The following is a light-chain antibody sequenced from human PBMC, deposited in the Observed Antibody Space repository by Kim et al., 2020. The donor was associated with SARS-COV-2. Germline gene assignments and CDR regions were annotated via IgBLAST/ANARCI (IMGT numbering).Light chain of an antibody. CDR1: SSNIGSNT. CDR2: SNN. J-gene: IGLJ2*01. CDR3: AAWDDSLNVCV. Sequence: ELTQPPSASGTPGQRVTISCSGSSSNIGSNTVNWYQQPPGTAPKLLIYSNNQRPSGVPDRFSGSKSGTSASLAVSGLQSEDEADYYCAAWDDSLNVCVFGGGTQLTVL. V-gene: IGLV1-44*01.